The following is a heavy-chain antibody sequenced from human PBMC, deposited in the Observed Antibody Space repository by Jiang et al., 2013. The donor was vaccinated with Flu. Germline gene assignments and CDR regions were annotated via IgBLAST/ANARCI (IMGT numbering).Heavy chain of an antibody. J-gene: IGHJ4*02. Sequence: LLKPSETLSLTCAVYGGSFSGYYWSWIRQPPGKGLEWIGEINHSGSTNYNPSLKSRVTISVDTSKNQFSLKLSSVTAADTAVYYCAREMIGGSGSYRFDYWGQGTLVTVSS. CDR3: AREMIGGSGSYRFDY. CDR2: INHSGST. CDR1: GGSFSGYY. V-gene: IGHV4-34*01. D-gene: IGHD3-10*01.